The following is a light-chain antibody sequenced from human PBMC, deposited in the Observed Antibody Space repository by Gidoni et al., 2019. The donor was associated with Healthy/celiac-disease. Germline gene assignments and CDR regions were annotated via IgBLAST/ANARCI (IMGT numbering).Light chain of an antibody. CDR1: QSISSW. CDR3: QQYNSWT. J-gene: IGKJ1*01. Sequence: IQLPQSPSTLSASVGDRVTIPCRASQSISSWLAWYQQKPGKAPKLLIYKASSLESGVPSRFSGSGSGTEFTLTISSLQPDDFATYYCQQYNSWTFGQGTKVEIK. CDR2: KAS. V-gene: IGKV1-5*03.